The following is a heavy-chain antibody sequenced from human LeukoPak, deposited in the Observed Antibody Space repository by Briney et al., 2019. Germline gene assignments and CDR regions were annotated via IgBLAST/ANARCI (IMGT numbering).Heavy chain of an antibody. CDR2: VNPSGGST. CDR1: GYTFTKYY. Sequence: ASVKVSCKASGYTFTKYYIHWVRQAPGQGLAWMGRVNPSGGSTTYAQKFQGRVTMTRDTSTSTLYMELSSLRSEDTAVYYCARDATLNSFDFWGQGTLVTVSS. V-gene: IGHV1-46*01. D-gene: IGHD2-15*01. CDR3: ARDATLNSFDF. J-gene: IGHJ4*02.